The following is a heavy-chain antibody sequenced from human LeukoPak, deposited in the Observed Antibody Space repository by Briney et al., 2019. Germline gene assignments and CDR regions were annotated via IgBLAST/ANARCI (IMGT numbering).Heavy chain of an antibody. D-gene: IGHD2-21*02. V-gene: IGHV1-69*04. CDR3: ARGTDCGGDCYSLYFQH. CDR2: IIPILGIA. CDR1: GGTFSSYA. Sequence: SVKVSCKASGGTFSSYAISWVRQAPGQGLEWMGRIIPILGIANYAQKFQGRVTITADKSTSTAYMELSSQRSEDTAVYYCARGTDCGGDCYSLYFQHWGQGTLVTVSS. J-gene: IGHJ1*01.